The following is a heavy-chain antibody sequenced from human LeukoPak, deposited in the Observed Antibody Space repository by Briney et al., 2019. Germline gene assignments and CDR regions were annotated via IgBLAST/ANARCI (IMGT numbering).Heavy chain of an antibody. V-gene: IGHV3-30*04. CDR1: GFTFSRYS. J-gene: IGHJ4*01. CDR3: ARGEEHVLNVLDY. D-gene: IGHD3-16*01. CDR2: ISYDGNNS. Sequence: PGGSLRLSCAASGFTFSRYSIHWVRQAPGRGLEWLAIISYDGNNSYYADSVKGRFTISRDNSKNTLYLQMNSLRDEHTAVYYCARGEEHVLNVLDYWGHGTLVTVSS.